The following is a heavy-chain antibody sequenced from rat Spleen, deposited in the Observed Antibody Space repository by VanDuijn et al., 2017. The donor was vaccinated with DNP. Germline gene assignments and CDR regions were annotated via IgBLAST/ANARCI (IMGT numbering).Heavy chain of an antibody. V-gene: IGHV5-7*01. D-gene: IGHD1-4*01. Sequence: EVQLVESGGGLVQPGRSLKLSCAASGFTFSDHNMAWVRQAPKQGLEWVATISFDGFNTYYRDSVKGRLTISRDNAKSTLYLQMDSLRSEDTATYYCASRPPPTRGPFDYWGQGVMVTVSS. J-gene: IGHJ2*01. CDR1: GFTFSDHN. CDR2: ISFDGFNT. CDR3: ASRPPPTRGPFDY.